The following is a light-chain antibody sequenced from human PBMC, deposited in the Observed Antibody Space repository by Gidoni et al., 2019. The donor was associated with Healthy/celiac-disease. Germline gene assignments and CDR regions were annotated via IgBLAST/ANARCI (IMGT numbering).Light chain of an antibody. Sequence: EIVLTQSPGTLSLSPGERATLSCRASQSVSSSYLAWYQQKPGQAPRLLIYGASSRATGIPDRFSGSGSGTDFTLNISRLEPEDFAVYYCQQYGSSLRTFXXXTKVEIK. J-gene: IGKJ1*01. CDR1: QSVSSSY. V-gene: IGKV3-20*01. CDR3: QQYGSSLRT. CDR2: GAS.